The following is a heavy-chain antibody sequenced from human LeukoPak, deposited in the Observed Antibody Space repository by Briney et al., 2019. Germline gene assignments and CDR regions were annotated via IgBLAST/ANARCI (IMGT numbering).Heavy chain of an antibody. CDR1: GYSLTNYF. J-gene: IGHJ4*02. CDR3: ARSNYYDSSGILLDY. D-gene: IGHD3-22*01. V-gene: IGHV1-46*01. CDR2: INPSGGST. Sequence: GASVKVSCKASGYSLTNYFMHWVRQAPGQGLEWMGIINPSGGSTSYAQKFQGRVTMTRDMSTSTVYMELSSLRSEDTAVYYCARSNYYDSSGILLDYWGQGTLVTVSS.